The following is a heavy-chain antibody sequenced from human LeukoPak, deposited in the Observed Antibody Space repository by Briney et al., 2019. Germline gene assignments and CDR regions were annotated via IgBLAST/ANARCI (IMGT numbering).Heavy chain of an antibody. CDR2: INPNSGGT. J-gene: IGHJ5*02. V-gene: IGHV1-2*02. CDR1: GYTFTGYY. Sequence: ASVKVSCKASGYTFTGYYMHWVRQAPGQGLEWMGWINPNSGGTNYAQKFQGRVTMTRDTSISTAYMELSRLRSDDTAVYYCARDYSYYDSSGYYPWGQGTLVTVSS. CDR3: ARDYSYYDSSGYYP. D-gene: IGHD3-22*01.